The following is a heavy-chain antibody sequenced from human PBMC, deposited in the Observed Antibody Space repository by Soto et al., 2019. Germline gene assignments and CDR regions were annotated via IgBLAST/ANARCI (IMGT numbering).Heavy chain of an antibody. CDR3: AKTRSAYGDYEIDY. J-gene: IGHJ4*02. D-gene: IGHD4-17*01. V-gene: IGHV3-23*01. CDR2: ISGSGGST. CDR1: GFTFSIYA. Sequence: GGSLRLSCSASGFTFSIYAMHWVRQAPGKGLEWVSAISGSGGSTYYADSVKGRFTISRDNSKNTLYLQMNSLRAEDTAVYYCAKTRSAYGDYEIDYWGQGTLVTVSS.